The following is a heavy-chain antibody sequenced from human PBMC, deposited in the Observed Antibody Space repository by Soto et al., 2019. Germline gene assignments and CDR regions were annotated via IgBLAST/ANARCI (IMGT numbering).Heavy chain of an antibody. CDR1: GFSFSSYS. Sequence: EVQLLESGGDLVQPGGSLRLSCAASGFSFSSYSFTWVRQAPGKGLEWVAGISIGGDKTWHADSVKGRFTISRDNSKNTVYLQMKSLRVDDTAVYYCSKWDAYGDHWGQGTLVPVSS. CDR3: SKWDAYGDH. D-gene: IGHD3-16*01. CDR2: ISIGGDKT. J-gene: IGHJ5*02. V-gene: IGHV3-23*01.